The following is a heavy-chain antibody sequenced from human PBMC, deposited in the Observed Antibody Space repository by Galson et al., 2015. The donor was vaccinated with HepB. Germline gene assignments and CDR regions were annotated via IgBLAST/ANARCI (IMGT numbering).Heavy chain of an antibody. Sequence: SVKVSCKASGGTFSSYAISWVRQAPGQGLEWMGGIIPIFGTANYAQKFQGRVTITADESTSTAYMELSSLRSEDTAVYYCARDLGVDGYNSSAHWGQGTLVTVSS. CDR2: IIPIFGTA. D-gene: IGHD5-24*01. CDR1: GGTFSSYA. J-gene: IGHJ4*02. V-gene: IGHV1-69*13. CDR3: ARDLGVDGYNSSAH.